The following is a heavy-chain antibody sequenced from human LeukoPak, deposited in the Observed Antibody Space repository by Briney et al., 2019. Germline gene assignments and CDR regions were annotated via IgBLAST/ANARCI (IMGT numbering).Heavy chain of an antibody. CDR3: IAGGWSTDAFEM. V-gene: IGHV3-23*01. J-gene: IGHJ3*02. Sequence: GGSLRLSCAASGFTFTNYVMSWVRQAPGKGLESVSDISGSGGSTNYADSVKGRFTISRDNSKNMLYLQMNSLRAEDTAVYYCIAGGWSTDAFEMWGQGTTVTVSS. D-gene: IGHD6-19*01. CDR2: ISGSGGST. CDR1: GFTFTNYV.